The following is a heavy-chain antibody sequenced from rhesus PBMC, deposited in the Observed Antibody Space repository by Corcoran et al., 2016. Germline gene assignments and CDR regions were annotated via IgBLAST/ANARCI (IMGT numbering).Heavy chain of an antibody. CDR2: VFGWGRST. D-gene: IGHD2-33*01. V-gene: IGHV4S11*01. Sequence: QVQLQESGPGLVNPSATLSLTCVVSVGSIIYNYWVWIRQSQGQGLEWIWSVFGWGRSTNCNPSRKSRVTISLCPYNNQLAVILISVAGADTTVYFCARYLRGGLWYLDLWGPGTPI. CDR3: ARYLRGGLWYLDL. CDR1: VGSIIYNY. J-gene: IGHJ2*01.